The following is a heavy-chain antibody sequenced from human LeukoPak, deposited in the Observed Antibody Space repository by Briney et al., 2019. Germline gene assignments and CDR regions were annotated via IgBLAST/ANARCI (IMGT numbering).Heavy chain of an antibody. CDR2: IYTSGST. J-gene: IGHJ6*03. CDR3: AREEDYYYYMDV. V-gene: IGHV4-61*02. Sequence: SETLSLTCTVSGGSISSGSYYWSWIRQPAGKGLEWIGRIYTSGSTNYNPSLKSRVTISVDASKNQFSLKLSSVTAADTAVYYCAREEDYYYYMDVWGKGTTVTVSS. CDR1: GGSISSGSYY.